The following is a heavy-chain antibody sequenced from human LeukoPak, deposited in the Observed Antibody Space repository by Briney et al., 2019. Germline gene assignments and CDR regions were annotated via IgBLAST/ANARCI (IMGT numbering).Heavy chain of an antibody. Sequence: KSSETLSLTCTVSGGSISSDKYYWNWIRQPAGKGLEWIGRIDSSGSTTYSPSLRSRVTMSVDSSKSQISLNLNSVTAADTAMYYCARSPLSSSGWYRADFWGQGTLVTVSS. CDR2: IDSSGST. CDR1: GGSISSDKYY. V-gene: IGHV4-61*02. J-gene: IGHJ4*02. CDR3: ARSPLSSSGWYRADF. D-gene: IGHD6-19*01.